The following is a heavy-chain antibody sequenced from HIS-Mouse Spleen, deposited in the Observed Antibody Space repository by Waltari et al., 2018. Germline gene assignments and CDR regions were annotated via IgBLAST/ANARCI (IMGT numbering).Heavy chain of an antibody. J-gene: IGHJ3*02. CDR1: GGHISSSSYY. CDR3: ARDGYSGYGHDAFDI. D-gene: IGHD5-12*01. CDR2: IYYSGDT. Sequence: QLQLQESGPGLVKPSETLSLTCTVSGGHISSSSYYWGWIRQPPGKGLEWIGSIYYSGDTNYDPCLKRRVTVAVDESKNQLSLKLRSVTAADTAVYYCARDGYSGYGHDAFDIWGQGTMVTVSS. V-gene: IGHV4-39*07.